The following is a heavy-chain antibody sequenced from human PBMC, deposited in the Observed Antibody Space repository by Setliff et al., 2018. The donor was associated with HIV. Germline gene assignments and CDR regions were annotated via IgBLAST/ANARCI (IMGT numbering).Heavy chain of an antibody. CDR1: GYTFTSYA. CDR2: INAGNGNT. J-gene: IGHJ3*02. V-gene: IGHV1-3*01. D-gene: IGHD3-16*01. Sequence: ASVKVSCKASGYTFTSYAMHWVRQAPGQRLEWMGWINAGNGNTKYSQKFQGRFTITRDTSASTAYMELSSLTAYMELSRLKSEDTTVYYCARDAALLGVGNAFDIWGQGTMVTVSS. CDR3: ARDAALLGVGNAFDI.